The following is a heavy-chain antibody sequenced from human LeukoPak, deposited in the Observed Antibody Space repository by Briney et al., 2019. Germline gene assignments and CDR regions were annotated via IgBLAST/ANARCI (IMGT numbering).Heavy chain of an antibody. CDR3: AKHARVYYYGSGSNLDY. CDR1: GFTFSSYE. Sequence: GGSLRLSCAASGFTFSSYEMNWVRQAPGKGLEWVSYISSSGSTIYYADSVKGRFTISRDNSKNTLYLQMNSLRAEDTAVYYCAKHARVYYYGSGSNLDYWGQGTLVTVSS. J-gene: IGHJ4*02. V-gene: IGHV3-48*03. D-gene: IGHD3-10*01. CDR2: ISSSGSTI.